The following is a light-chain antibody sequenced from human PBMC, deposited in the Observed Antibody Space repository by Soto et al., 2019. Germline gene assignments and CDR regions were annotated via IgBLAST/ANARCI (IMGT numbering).Light chain of an antibody. CDR2: GAS. V-gene: IGKV3-20*01. Sequence: EIVLTHSPGTLSLSPGGRATLSCRASQSVSSSYLTWYQQKPGQAPRLLIYGASTRATGIPDRFSGSGSGTDFALTISRLEPEDFVVYYCQHYVNSPPGTLGQGTKVDIK. CDR3: QHYVNSPPGT. CDR1: QSVSSSY. J-gene: IGKJ1*01.